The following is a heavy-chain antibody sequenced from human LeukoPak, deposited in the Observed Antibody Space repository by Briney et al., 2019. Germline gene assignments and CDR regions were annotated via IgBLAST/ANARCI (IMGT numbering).Heavy chain of an antibody. J-gene: IGHJ3*02. CDR2: IYYSGST. D-gene: IGHD6-13*01. CDR3: ARHQAVYTSSWADAFDI. Sequence: SETLSLTCTVSGGSLSSYYWSWIRQPPGPGLEWIGYIYYSGSTNYNPSRKSLVTISVDASKNQCSLNLRSVTAADTAVYYCARHQAVYTSSWADAFDIWGQGTMVTVSS. CDR1: GGSLSSYY. V-gene: IGHV4-59*08.